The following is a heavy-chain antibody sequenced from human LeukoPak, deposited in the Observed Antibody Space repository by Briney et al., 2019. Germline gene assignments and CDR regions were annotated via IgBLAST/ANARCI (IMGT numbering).Heavy chain of an antibody. D-gene: IGHD2-21*01. J-gene: IGHJ5*02. CDR2: ISSSSSYI. Sequence: GGSLRLSCAASGFTFSSYSMNWVRQAPGKGLEWVSSISSSSSYIYYADSVKGRFTISRDNAKNSLYLQMNSLRAEDTAVYYCARVDWSGGSWFDPWGQGTLVTVSS. CDR3: ARVDWSGGSWFDP. V-gene: IGHV3-21*01. CDR1: GFTFSSYS.